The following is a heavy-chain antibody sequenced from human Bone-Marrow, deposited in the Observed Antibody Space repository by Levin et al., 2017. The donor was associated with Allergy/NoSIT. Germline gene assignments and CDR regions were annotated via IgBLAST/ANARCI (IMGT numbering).Heavy chain of an antibody. Sequence: GGSLRLSCAASGFIFGTYGMHWVRQVPGKGLEWVAVISFDAINKYYADSVRGRFTISRDNSKNTLYLQMDSLRVEDTAVYYFAKVGMGGIGATTDQGHFYYLGQGTLVTVSS. CDR3: AKVGMGGIGATTDQGHFYY. J-gene: IGHJ4*02. D-gene: IGHD5-12*01. CDR2: ISFDAINK. CDR1: GFIFGTYG. V-gene: IGHV3-30*18.